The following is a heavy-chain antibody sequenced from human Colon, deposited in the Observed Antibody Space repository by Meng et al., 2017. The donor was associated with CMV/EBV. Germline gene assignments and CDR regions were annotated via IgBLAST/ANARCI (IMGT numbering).Heavy chain of an antibody. D-gene: IGHD2-15*01. CDR3: ARILTVVVVAATSNWFDP. Sequence: SGPTLVKPTETRTLTCTVSGFSLSNARMGVSWIRQPPGKALEWLAHIFSNDEKSYSTSLKSRLTISKDTSKSQVVLTMTNMDPVDTATYYCARILTVVVVAATSNWFDPWGQGTLVTVSS. J-gene: IGHJ5*02. V-gene: IGHV2-26*01. CDR1: GFSLSNARMG. CDR2: IFSNDEK.